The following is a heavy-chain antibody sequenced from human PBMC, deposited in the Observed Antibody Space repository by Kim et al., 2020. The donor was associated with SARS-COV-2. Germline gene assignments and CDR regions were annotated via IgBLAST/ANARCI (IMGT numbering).Heavy chain of an antibody. Sequence: GGSLRLSCAASGFTVSSNYMSWLRQAPGKGLEWLSVIYSGDKTYYVESVKGRLTISRDNSKNTLYLQMSSLRVEDTAVCYCATNLAAAGVVWGQGTLVT. D-gene: IGHD6-13*01. CDR3: ATNLAAAGVV. CDR1: GFTVSSNY. V-gene: IGHV3-66*01. CDR2: IYSGDKT. J-gene: IGHJ4*02.